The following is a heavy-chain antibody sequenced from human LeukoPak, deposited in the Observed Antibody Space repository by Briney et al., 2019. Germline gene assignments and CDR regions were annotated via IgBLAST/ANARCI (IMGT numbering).Heavy chain of an antibody. V-gene: IGHV1-69*13. CDR1: GGTFSSYA. J-gene: IGHJ4*02. D-gene: IGHD3-22*01. Sequence: GASVKASCKASGGTFSSYAISWVRQAPGQGLEWMGGIIPIFGTANYAQKFQGRVTITADESTSTAYMELSSLRSEDTAVYYCARSGYYYDSSGYQTNFDYWGQGTLVTVSS. CDR3: ARSGYYYDSSGYQTNFDY. CDR2: IIPIFGTA.